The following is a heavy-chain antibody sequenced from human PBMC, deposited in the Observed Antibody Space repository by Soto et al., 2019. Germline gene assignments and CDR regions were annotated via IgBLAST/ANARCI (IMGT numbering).Heavy chain of an antibody. Sequence: SETLSLTCTVSGGSIRRSSYYWGWIRQPPGKGLEWIGSIYDSGSTRYNPSLQSRVTVSVDMSKNQSSLKLRYVTAADTAVYYCARHGSGWFDYWGQGSLVTVSS. D-gene: IGHD6-19*01. J-gene: IGHJ4*02. V-gene: IGHV4-39*01. CDR2: IYDSGST. CDR3: ARHGSGWFDY. CDR1: GGSIRRSSYY.